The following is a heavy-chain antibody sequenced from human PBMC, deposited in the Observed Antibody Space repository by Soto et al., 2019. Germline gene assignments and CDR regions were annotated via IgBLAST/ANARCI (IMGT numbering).Heavy chain of an antibody. V-gene: IGHV3-53*01. J-gene: IGHJ6*02. Sequence: GGSLRLSCAASGFTVSSNYMSWVRQAPGKGLEWVSVIYSGGSTYYADSVKGRFTISRDNSKNTLYLQMNSLRAEDTAVYYCARVQYYYYGMDVWGQGTTVTAP. CDR1: GFTVSSNY. CDR3: ARVQYYYYGMDV. D-gene: IGHD1-1*01. CDR2: IYSGGST.